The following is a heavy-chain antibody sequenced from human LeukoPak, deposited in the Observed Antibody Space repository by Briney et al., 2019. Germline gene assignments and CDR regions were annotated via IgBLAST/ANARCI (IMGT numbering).Heavy chain of an antibody. D-gene: IGHD5-18*01. CDR2: IYYSGST. V-gene: IGHV4-39*07. CDR1: GGSISSSSYY. Sequence: LETLSLTCTVSGGSISSSSYYWGWIRQPPGKGLEWIGSIYYSGSTYYNPSLKSRVTISVDTSKNQFSLKLSSVTAADTAVYYCARADVDTAMLDYWGQGTLVTVSS. J-gene: IGHJ4*02. CDR3: ARADVDTAMLDY.